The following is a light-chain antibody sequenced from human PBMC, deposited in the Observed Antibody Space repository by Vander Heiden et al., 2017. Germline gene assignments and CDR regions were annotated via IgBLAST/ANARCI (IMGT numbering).Light chain of an antibody. V-gene: IGLV3-21*04. CDR2: YDY. J-gene: IGLJ3*02. CDR3: QVWDNTRDHWV. Sequence: SYVLAQPLSVSVAPGQTAMITGGGNSIGKKSVHWYQQKPGTAPVLVIYYDYDRPSGIPERFSGSKSGNTATLTISRVEAGDEADYYCQVWDNTRDHWVFGGGTKLAVL. CDR1: SIGKKS.